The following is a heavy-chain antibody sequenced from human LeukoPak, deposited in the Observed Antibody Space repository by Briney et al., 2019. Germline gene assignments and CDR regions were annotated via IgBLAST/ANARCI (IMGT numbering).Heavy chain of an antibody. CDR1: GDSFTSYC. CDR3: ERSARDYYGSGSYYNLRGYSYYYYMDV. CDR2: IYPGDADT. V-gene: IGHV5-51*01. J-gene: IGHJ6*03. Sequence: PGESLKISCKGSGDSFTSYCIGWGRQMPGKDLEGRVVIYPGDADTRYSPSFKGQVTISADKSISTAYLQWSSLKASDPAMYYCERSARDYYGSGSYYNLRGYSYYYYMDVWGKGTTVTVSS. D-gene: IGHD3-10*01.